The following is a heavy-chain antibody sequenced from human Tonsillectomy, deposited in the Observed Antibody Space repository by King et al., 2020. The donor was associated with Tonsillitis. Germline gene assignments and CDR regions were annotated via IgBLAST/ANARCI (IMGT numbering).Heavy chain of an antibody. D-gene: IGHD2-2*01. CDR2: IYPGDSDT. CDR3: ARGVSFTSTSCPFDY. V-gene: IGHV5-51*03. Sequence: QLVQSGAEVKKPGESLKISCKGSGYSFTNYWIGWVRQMPGKGLEWMGIIYPGDSDTRYSPSFQGQVTISADKSTSTAFLQWSSLKASDSAMYFCARGVSFTSTSCPFDYWGQGTLVTVSS. CDR1: GYSFTNYW. J-gene: IGHJ4*02.